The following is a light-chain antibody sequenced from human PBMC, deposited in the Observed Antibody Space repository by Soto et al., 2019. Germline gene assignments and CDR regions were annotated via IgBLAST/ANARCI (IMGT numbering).Light chain of an antibody. V-gene: IGKV1-5*01. CDR1: QSISSW. Sequence: DIQMTQSPSTLSASVGDRVTITCRASQSISSWLAWYQQKPGKAPKLLIYDASSLESGVPSRFSGSGSGTEFTLTISSLQTDDFATYDCQHYNSYQCTFGQGTKLEIK. CDR3: QHYNSYQCT. CDR2: DAS. J-gene: IGKJ2*02.